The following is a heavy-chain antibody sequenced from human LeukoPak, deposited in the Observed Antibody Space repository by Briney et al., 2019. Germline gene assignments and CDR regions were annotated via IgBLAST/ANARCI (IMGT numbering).Heavy chain of an antibody. J-gene: IGHJ4*02. Sequence: ASVKVSCKASGGTFSSYAISWVRQAPGQGLEWVGGIIPIFGTGNYAQKFQGRVTITTDESTSTAYMELSSLRSEDTAVYSCARVPPYSGRLLLLWGQGTLVTVSS. V-gene: IGHV1-69*05. CDR3: ARVPPYSGRLLLL. CDR1: GGTFSSYA. CDR2: IIPIFGTG. D-gene: IGHD1-26*01.